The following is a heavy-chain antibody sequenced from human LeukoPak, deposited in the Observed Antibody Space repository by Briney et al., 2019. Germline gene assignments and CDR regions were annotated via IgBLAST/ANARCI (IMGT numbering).Heavy chain of an antibody. V-gene: IGHV1-69*01. CDR3: ALRITIFGVVPVY. CDR1: GGTFSSYA. J-gene: IGHJ4*02. D-gene: IGHD3-3*01. Sequence: SVKVSCTASGGTFSSYAISWVRQAPGQGLEWMGGIIPIFGTANYAQKFQGRVTITADESTSTAYMELSSLRSEDTAVYYCALRITIFGVVPVYWGQGTLVTVSS. CDR2: IIPIFGTA.